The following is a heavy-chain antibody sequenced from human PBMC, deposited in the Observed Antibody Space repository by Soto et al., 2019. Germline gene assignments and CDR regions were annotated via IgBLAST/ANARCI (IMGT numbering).Heavy chain of an antibody. Sequence: GGSLRLSCAASGFTFSNYWMSWVRQAPGKGLEWVANIKQDGSESNYADSVKGRFTISRDNAENSLYLQMTSLRADDTAVYYCASARHIGPWGQGTLVTVSS. V-gene: IGHV3-7*01. CDR2: IKQDGSES. CDR3: ASARHIGP. CDR1: GFTFSNYW. J-gene: IGHJ5*02. D-gene: IGHD2-21*01.